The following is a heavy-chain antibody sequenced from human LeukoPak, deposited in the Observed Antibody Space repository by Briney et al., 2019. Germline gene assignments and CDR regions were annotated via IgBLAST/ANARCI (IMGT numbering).Heavy chain of an antibody. CDR1: GLAISDYS. Sequence: PGGSPRLSCAASGLAISDYSINWVRQAPGRGLEWVANTRGSGSGMGSGNYYEGAVKGRFTISRDNTNNSIYLQMNSLRAEDTAFYYCARDHNWGFDYWGQGALVTVSS. V-gene: IGHV3-21*05. CDR3: ARDHNWGFDY. D-gene: IGHD7-27*01. J-gene: IGHJ4*02. CDR2: TRGSGSGM.